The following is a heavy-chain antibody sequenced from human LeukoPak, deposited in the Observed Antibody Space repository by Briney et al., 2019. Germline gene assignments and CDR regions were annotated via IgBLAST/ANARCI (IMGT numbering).Heavy chain of an antibody. D-gene: IGHD4/OR15-4a*01. Sequence: PGGPRRLACAASGFTFSSYSLHWIRQTPGKGLEWVASISGGSSHIHYADSVKGRFTIFRDNAKNSLHLQMNRLSAEDTAVYYCVRGGDIRNYGAISRNDYWGQGTLVTVSS. CDR1: GFTFSSYS. CDR3: VRGGDIRNYGAISRNDY. CDR2: ISGGSSHI. J-gene: IGHJ4*02. V-gene: IGHV3-21*06.